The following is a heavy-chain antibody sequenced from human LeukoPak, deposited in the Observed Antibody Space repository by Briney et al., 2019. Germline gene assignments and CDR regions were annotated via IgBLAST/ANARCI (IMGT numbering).Heavy chain of an antibody. V-gene: IGHV3-30*18. D-gene: IGHD4/OR15-4a*01. J-gene: IGHJ4*02. CDR3: AKDRGYGEHEPFES. Sequence: GGSLRLSCVGSGFTFSDYAIHWVRQAPGKGLEWVAVSAHDEVGKQFADSVKGRFTLSRDNSRDSVHMQMNRLRDEDTAVYYCAKDRGYGEHEPFESWGQGSLVTVSS. CDR2: SAHDEVGK. CDR1: GFTFSDYA.